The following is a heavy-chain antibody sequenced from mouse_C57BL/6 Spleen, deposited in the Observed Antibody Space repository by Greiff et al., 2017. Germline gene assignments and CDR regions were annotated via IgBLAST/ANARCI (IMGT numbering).Heavy chain of an antibody. Sequence: DVMLVESGGGLVKPGGSLKLSCAASGFTFSDYGMHWVRQAPEKGLEWVAYISSGSSTIYYADTVKGRFTISRDNAKNTLFLQMTSLRSEDTAMYYCARIYYYGSSVYYFDYWGQGTTLIVSS. D-gene: IGHD1-1*01. J-gene: IGHJ2*01. CDR1: GFTFSDYG. CDR2: ISSGSSTI. V-gene: IGHV5-17*01. CDR3: ARIYYYGSSVYYFDY.